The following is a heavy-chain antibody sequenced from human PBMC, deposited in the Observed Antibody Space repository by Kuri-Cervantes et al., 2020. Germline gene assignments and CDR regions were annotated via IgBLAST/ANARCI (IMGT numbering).Heavy chain of an antibody. J-gene: IGHJ6*03. CDR2: ISWNSGSI. Sequence: SLKISCAASGFTFDDYAMHWVRQAPGKGLEWVSGISWNSGSIDYADSVKGRFTISRENAKNSLYLQMNSLRAEDTAVYYCARGRSYDFWSGYYLESLSDYYYYYMDVWGKGTTVTVSS. CDR3: ARGRSYDFWSGYYLESLSDYYYYYMDV. V-gene: IGHV3-9*01. CDR1: GFTFDDYA. D-gene: IGHD3-3*01.